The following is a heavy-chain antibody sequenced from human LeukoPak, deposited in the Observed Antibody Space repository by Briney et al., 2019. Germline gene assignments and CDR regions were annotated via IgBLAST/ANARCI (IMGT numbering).Heavy chain of an antibody. CDR2: IYYSGST. D-gene: IGHD2-2*01. CDR3: ARHGVVAAETPYYFDY. CDR1: GGSISSYY. J-gene: IGHJ4*02. V-gene: IGHV4-59*08. Sequence: SETLSLTCTVSGGSISSYYWSWIRQPPGKGLEWIGYIYYSGSTNYNPSLKSRVTISVDTSKNQFSLKLSSVTAADTAVYYCARHGVVAAETPYYFDYWGQGTLVTVSS.